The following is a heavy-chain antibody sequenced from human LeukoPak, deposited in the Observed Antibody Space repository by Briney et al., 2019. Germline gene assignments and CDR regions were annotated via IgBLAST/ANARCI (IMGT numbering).Heavy chain of an antibody. Sequence: SETLSLTCNVSGASISDYYWSWVRQSPEKGLEWIASLLYSGSTHYNPSLRSRVAISGDTSNNQFSLILTSVTTTDTAVYYCARTGRRGYFDFWGRGTLVTVSS. V-gene: IGHV4-59*01. J-gene: IGHJ2*01. CDR2: LLYSGST. D-gene: IGHD1-14*01. CDR1: GASISDYY. CDR3: ARTGRRGYFDF.